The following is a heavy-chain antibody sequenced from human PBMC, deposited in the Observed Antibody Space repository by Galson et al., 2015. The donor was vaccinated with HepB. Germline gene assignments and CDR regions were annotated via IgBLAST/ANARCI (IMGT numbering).Heavy chain of an antibody. CDR1: GFTFSSYA. CDR3: AKGFCGSGSYCQRGSYYYGLDV. V-gene: IGHV3-23*01. Sequence: SLRLSCAASGFTFSSYAMSWVRQAPGKGLEWVSSISIGGTGTYYADSVKGRFTISRDNSKNTLYLQMNSLRAEDTAVYYCAKGFCGSGSYCQRGSYYYGLDVWGQGTTVTVSS. J-gene: IGHJ6*02. D-gene: IGHD3-10*01. CDR2: ISIGGTGT.